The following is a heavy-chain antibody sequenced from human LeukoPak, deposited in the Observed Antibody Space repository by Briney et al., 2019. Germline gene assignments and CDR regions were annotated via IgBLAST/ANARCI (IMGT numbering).Heavy chain of an antibody. CDR2: ISYDGSNK. Sequence: GRSLRLSCAASGFTFSSYAMHWVRQAPGKGLEWVAVISYDGSNKYYADSVKGRFTISRDNSKNTLYLQMNSLRAEDTAVYYCARGRVVTANDAFDIWGQGTMVTVSS. V-gene: IGHV3-30*04. CDR1: GFTFSSYA. CDR3: ARGRVVTANDAFDI. D-gene: IGHD2-21*02. J-gene: IGHJ3*02.